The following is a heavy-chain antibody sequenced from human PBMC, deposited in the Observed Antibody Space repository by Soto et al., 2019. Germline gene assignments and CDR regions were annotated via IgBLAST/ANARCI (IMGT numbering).Heavy chain of an antibody. J-gene: IGHJ3*02. V-gene: IGHV3-21*01. Sequence: PGGSLRLSCAASGFTVSYYSMIWVRQAPGKGLEWVSCISSSSSHIYYADSVQGRFTISRDNAKNSLYLQMNSLRAEDTALYYCARDQDAFDIWGRGTEVTVSS. CDR1: GFTVSYYS. CDR2: ISSSSSHI. CDR3: ARDQDAFDI.